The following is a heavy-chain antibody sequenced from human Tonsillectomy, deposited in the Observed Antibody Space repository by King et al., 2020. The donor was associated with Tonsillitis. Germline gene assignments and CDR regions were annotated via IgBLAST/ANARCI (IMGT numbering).Heavy chain of an antibody. Sequence: VQLVESGGGLVQPGGSLRLSCAASGFTFSSYAMSWVRQAPGKGLEWVSAISGSGGSTYYADSVKGRFTISRDNSKNTLYLQMNSLRAEDTAVYYCAXASXRFXXWLXLXXXXXXXXXXTLVTVSS. CDR3: AXASXRFXXWLXLXXXXXX. D-gene: IGHD3-3*01. V-gene: IGHV3-23*04. CDR1: GFTFSSYA. CDR2: ISGSGGST. J-gene: IGHJ4*02.